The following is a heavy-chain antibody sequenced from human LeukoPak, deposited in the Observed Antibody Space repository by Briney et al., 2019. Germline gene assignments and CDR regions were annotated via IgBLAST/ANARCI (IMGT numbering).Heavy chain of an antibody. D-gene: IGHD3-3*01. CDR1: GFTFSSYW. Sequence: GGSLRLSCAASGFTFSSYWMSWVRQAPGKGLEWVSAISGSGGSTYYADSVKGRFTISRDNSKNTLYLQMNSLRAEDTAVYYCAKAGITIFGVVIQATYAFDIWGQGTMVTVSS. V-gene: IGHV3-23*01. CDR3: AKAGITIFGVVIQATYAFDI. CDR2: ISGSGGST. J-gene: IGHJ3*02.